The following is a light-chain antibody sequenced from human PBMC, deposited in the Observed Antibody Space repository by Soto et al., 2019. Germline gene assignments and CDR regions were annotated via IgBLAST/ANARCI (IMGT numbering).Light chain of an antibody. V-gene: IGKV3-15*01. CDR1: QRVSNN. CDR3: QQYNEWPLT. Sequence: EIVMTQSPATLSVSPGERATLSCRASQRVSNNLAWYQQKPGQAPRLLIYSASTRATGIPARFSGSASGTEVTLSISSLQSKDFAVYYCQQYNEWPLTFGGGTKVETK. CDR2: SAS. J-gene: IGKJ4*01.